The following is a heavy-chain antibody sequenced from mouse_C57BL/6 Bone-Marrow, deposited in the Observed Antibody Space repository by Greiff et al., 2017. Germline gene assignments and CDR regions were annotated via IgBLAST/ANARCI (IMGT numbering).Heavy chain of an antibody. J-gene: IGHJ4*01. CDR1: GFSLSTSGMG. D-gene: IGHD2-3*01. V-gene: IGHV8-12*01. CDR3: ARRRGLLRAMDY. Sequence: QVTLKESGPGILQSSQTLSLTCSFSGFSLSTSGMGVSWIRQPSGKGLEWLAHIYWDDDKRYNPSLKSRLTISKDTSRNQVFLKITSVDTADTATYYCARRRGLLRAMDYWGQGTSVTVSS. CDR2: IYWDDDK.